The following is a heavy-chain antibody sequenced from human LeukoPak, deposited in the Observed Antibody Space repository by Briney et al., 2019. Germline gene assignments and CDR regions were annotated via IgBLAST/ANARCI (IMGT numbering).Heavy chain of an antibody. CDR3: AREEGQLELWELGYYFDY. CDR1: GYTFTSYG. V-gene: IGHV1-18*01. D-gene: IGHD1-1*01. J-gene: IGHJ4*02. CDR2: ISAYNGNT. Sequence: ASVKVSCKASGYTFTSYGISWVRQAPGQGLEWMGWISAYNGNTNYAQKLQGRVTMTTDTSTSTAYMELRSLRSDDTAVYYCAREEGQLELWELGYYFDYWGQGTLVTVSS.